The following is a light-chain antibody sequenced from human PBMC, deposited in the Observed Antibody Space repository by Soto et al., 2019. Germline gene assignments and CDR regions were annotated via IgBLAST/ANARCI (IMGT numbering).Light chain of an antibody. V-gene: IGLV2-14*01. CDR2: EAF. CDR1: SSDVGGYNY. CDR3: SSFTSTSTWV. J-gene: IGLJ3*02. Sequence: QSVLTQPASVSGSPGQSITISCTGTSSDVGGYNYVSWYQQHPGKAPKLMIYEAFNRPSGVSDRFSGSKSGSTASLTISGLQAEDEGDYYCSSFTSTSTWVFGGGTKLTVL.